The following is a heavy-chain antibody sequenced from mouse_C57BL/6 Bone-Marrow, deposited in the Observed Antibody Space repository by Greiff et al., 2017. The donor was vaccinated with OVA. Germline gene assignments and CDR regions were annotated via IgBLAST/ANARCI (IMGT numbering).Heavy chain of an antibody. CDR3: ARFTRGYFDV. Sequence: VQLQQPGAELVRPGSSVKLSCKASGYTFTSYWMPWVKQRPIQGLEWIGNIDPSDSETHYNQKFKDKATLTVDKSSSTAYMQLSSLTSEDSAVYYCARFTRGYFDVWGTGTTVTVSS. CDR2: IDPSDSET. V-gene: IGHV1-52*01. CDR1: GYTFTSYW. J-gene: IGHJ1*03.